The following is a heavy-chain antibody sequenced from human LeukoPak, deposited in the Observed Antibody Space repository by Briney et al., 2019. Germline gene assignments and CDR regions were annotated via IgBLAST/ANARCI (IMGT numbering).Heavy chain of an antibody. CDR2: IKQDGSEK. D-gene: IGHD4-17*01. Sequence: PGGSLRLSCAASGFTFSSYWMSWVRQAPGKGLEWVANIKQDGSEKYYVDSVKGRFTISRDNAKNSLYLQMNSLRAEDTAVYYCATAPENDGDAGGYWGQGTLVTVSS. V-gene: IGHV3-7*01. CDR1: GFTFSSYW. CDR3: ATAPENDGDAGGY. J-gene: IGHJ4*02.